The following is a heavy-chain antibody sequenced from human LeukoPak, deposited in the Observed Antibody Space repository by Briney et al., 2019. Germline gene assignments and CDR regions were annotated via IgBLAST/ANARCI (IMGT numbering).Heavy chain of an antibody. CDR3: ARATFDHYCSSTSCKVAGFDP. D-gene: IGHD2-2*01. J-gene: IGHJ5*02. CDR2: INPNSGST. V-gene: IGHV1-2*04. Sequence: ASVKLSCKASGYTFTGYSMHWVRQAPGQGLEWMAWINPNSGSTNYAQKVQGWVTMTRDTSISTAYMKLSRLRSDDTAVYYCARATFDHYCSSTSCKVAGFDPWGQGTLVTVSS. CDR1: GYTFTGYS.